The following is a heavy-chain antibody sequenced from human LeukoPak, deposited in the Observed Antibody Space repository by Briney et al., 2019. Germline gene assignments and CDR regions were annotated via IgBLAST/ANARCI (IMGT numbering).Heavy chain of an antibody. CDR1: GFTFSSYA. J-gene: IGHJ5*02. CDR2: IWYDGSNK. D-gene: IGHD6-19*01. V-gene: IGHV3-33*08. Sequence: GGSLRLSCAASGFTFSSYAMSWVRQAPGKGLEWVAVIWYDGSNKYYADSVKGRFTISRDNSKNTLYLQMNSLRAEDTAVYYCARASGTYSSGWLNWFDPWGQGTLVTVSS. CDR3: ARASGTYSSGWLNWFDP.